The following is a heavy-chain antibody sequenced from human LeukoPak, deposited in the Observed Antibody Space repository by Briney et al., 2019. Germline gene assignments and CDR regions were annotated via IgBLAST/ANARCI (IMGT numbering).Heavy chain of an antibody. D-gene: IGHD2-2*01. CDR2: ISGSGGST. Sequence: GGSLRLSCAASGFTFSSYAMSWVRQAPGKGLEWVSAISGSGGSTYYADSVKGRFTISRDNSKNTLYLQMNSLRAEDTAVYYCAKGRYCSSTSCYEAGGDYRGQGTLVTVSS. CDR1: GFTFSSYA. CDR3: AKGRYCSSTSCYEAGGDY. V-gene: IGHV3-23*01. J-gene: IGHJ4*02.